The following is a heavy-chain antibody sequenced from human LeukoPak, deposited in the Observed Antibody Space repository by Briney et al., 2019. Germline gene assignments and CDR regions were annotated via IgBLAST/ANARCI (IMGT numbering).Heavy chain of an antibody. D-gene: IGHD3-9*01. CDR1: GGSISSSSYY. CDR3: ARLRSALRYFDWLLRIIFDY. CDR2: IYYSGST. J-gene: IGHJ4*02. Sequence: SETLSLTCTVSGGSISSSSYYWGWIRQPPGKGLEWIGSIYYSGSTYDNPSLKSRVTISVDTSKNQFSLKLSSVTAADTAVYYCARLRSALRYFDWLLRIIFDYWGQGTLVTVSS. V-gene: IGHV4-39*01.